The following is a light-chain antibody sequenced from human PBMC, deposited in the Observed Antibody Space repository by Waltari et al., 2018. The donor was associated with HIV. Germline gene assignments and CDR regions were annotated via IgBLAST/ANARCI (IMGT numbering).Light chain of an antibody. CDR1: SSDVGSYNL. J-gene: IGLJ3*02. CDR2: EVS. CDR3: CSYAGSNTWV. Sequence: QSALTQPASVSGSPEQSITISCTGTSSDVGSYNLVSWYQQHPGKSPKLMIYEVSKRPSGVSNRFSGSKSGNTASLTISGLQAEDEADYYCCSYAGSNTWVFGGGTKLTVL. V-gene: IGLV2-23*02.